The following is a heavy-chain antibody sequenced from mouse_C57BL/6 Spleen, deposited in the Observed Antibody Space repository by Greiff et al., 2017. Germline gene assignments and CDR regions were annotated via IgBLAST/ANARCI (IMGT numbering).Heavy chain of an antibody. CDR3: AISYDDAMDY. CDR1: GYSFTSYW. CDR2: IHPADSDT. Sequence: QVQLQQPGPELVKPGASVKVSCKASGYSFTSYWIHWVKQRPGQGLEWIGRIHPADSDTKYNQKFKGKATLTVDKSSSTAYMQLSSLTSEDSAVYYVAISYDDAMDYWGQGTLVTVSS. J-gene: IGHJ4*01. V-gene: IGHV1-74*01. D-gene: IGHD2-3*01.